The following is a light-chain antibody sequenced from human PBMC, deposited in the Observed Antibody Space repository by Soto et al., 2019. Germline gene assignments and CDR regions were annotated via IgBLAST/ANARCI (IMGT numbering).Light chain of an antibody. Sequence: EIVMTQSPPTLSVSPGERATLSCRASQSVGSKLIWYQHKPGQAPRLLIYGASARATGIPARFSGSGSGTEFTLTISSVQSEDSATYYCQERSKWPLYTFGQGTKLEIK. CDR2: GAS. CDR3: QERSKWPLYT. V-gene: IGKV3-15*01. CDR1: QSVGSK. J-gene: IGKJ2*01.